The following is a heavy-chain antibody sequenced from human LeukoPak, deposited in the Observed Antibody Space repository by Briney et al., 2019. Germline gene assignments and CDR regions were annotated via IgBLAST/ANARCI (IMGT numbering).Heavy chain of an antibody. Sequence: GGSLRLSCAASGFTFSNYAINWVRQAPGKGLEWVANIKQDGSEKYYVDSVKGRFTISRDNAKNSLYLQMNSLRVEDTAVYYCARGWELDPWGQGTLVTVSS. CDR2: IKQDGSEK. J-gene: IGHJ5*02. CDR3: ARGWELDP. CDR1: GFTFSNYA. D-gene: IGHD1-26*01. V-gene: IGHV3-7*05.